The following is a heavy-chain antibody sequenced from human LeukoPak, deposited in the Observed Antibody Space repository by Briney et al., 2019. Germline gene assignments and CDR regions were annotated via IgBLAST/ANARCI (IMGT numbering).Heavy chain of an antibody. CDR3: ARDRAMADY. D-gene: IGHD5-18*01. V-gene: IGHV1-3*04. Sequence: ASVKVSCKASGYIFTSYPIHWVRQAPGQRLEWMGWINTGNGNTKYSQRFEGRVTVTTDASAAAAYMELSSLRSEDTAVYYCARDRAMADYWGQGTLVTVSS. CDR2: INTGNGNT. J-gene: IGHJ4*02. CDR1: GYIFTSYP.